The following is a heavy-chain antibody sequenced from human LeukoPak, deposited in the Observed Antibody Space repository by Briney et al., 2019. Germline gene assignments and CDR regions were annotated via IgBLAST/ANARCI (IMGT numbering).Heavy chain of an antibody. Sequence: GGSLRLSCAASGFTFSDFPMIWVRQAPGKGLEWVSSIFPSSDEIHYADSVKGRFTISRDNSKSTLSLQMDSLRAEDTATYYCATYRQIQVPFEFWGQGTLVTVSS. J-gene: IGHJ4*02. V-gene: IGHV3-23*01. CDR2: IFPSSDEI. CDR3: ATYRQIQVPFEF. D-gene: IGHD5-18*01. CDR1: GFTFSDFP.